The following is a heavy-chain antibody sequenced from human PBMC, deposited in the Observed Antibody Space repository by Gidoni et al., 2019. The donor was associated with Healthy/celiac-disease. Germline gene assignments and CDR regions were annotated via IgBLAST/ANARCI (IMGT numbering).Heavy chain of an antibody. CDR3: AKDPGYSYGYFDY. J-gene: IGHJ4*02. CDR1: GFTFSSYA. D-gene: IGHD5-18*01. V-gene: IGHV3-23*01. Sequence: EVQLLEPGGGLVQPGGSLELSRAASGFTFSSYAMSWVRKAPGKGLEWVSAISGSGGSTCYADSVKGRFTISRDNSKNTLYLQMNSLRAEDTAVYYCAKDPGYSYGYFDYWGQGTLVTVSS. CDR2: ISGSGGST.